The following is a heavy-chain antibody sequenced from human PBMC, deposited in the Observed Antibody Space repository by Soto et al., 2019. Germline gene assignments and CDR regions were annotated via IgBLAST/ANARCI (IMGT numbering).Heavy chain of an antibody. D-gene: IGHD3-3*01. CDR3: ARSFTKSRRGWVAVDY. V-gene: IGHV1-69*06. Sequence: QVPLVQSGAEVKKPGSSVKVSCTTSGGPFSSFAINWVRQAPGQGLEWMGGIVPLDGTTTYAEKIRGRVTITADTSTSTAYMDLNGLTLEYTAVYYCARSFTKSRRGWVAVDYWGEGTLLTVSS. CDR2: IVPLDGTT. J-gene: IGHJ4*02. CDR1: GGPFSSFA.